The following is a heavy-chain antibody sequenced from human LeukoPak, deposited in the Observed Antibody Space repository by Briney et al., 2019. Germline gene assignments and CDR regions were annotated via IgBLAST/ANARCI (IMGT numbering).Heavy chain of an antibody. CDR3: ARQEAGTYFDY. CDR2: IYPGDADT. Sequence: GESLNISCKGSGYTFTNYWIGWVRPLPGKGLEWMGIIYPGDADTRYSPSFQGQVTISADKSISTAYLQWSSLKASDTAMYDCARQEAGTYFDYWGQGTLVTVSS. D-gene: IGHD6-19*01. V-gene: IGHV5-51*01. J-gene: IGHJ4*02. CDR1: GYTFTNYW.